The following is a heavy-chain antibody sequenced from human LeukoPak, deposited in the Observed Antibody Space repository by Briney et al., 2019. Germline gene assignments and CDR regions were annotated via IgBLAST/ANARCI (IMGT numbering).Heavy chain of an antibody. J-gene: IGHJ4*02. CDR2: IYPGDSDT. V-gene: IGHV5-51*01. CDR3: ARRAGMSVDY. D-gene: IGHD6-19*01. CDR1: GYSFTTYW. Sequence: GDSLKISCKGSGYSFTTYWIGWVRQMPGKDLEWMGIIYPGDSDTRYSPSFQGQVTISADRSISTAYLQWSSLKASDTAMYYCARRAGMSVDYWGQGTLVTVSS.